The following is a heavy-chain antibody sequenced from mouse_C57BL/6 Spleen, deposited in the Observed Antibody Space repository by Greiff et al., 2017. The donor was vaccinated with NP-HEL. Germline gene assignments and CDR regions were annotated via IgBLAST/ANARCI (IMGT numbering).Heavy chain of an antibody. J-gene: IGHJ4*01. CDR2: IWGGGST. CDR1: GFSLTSYG. V-gene: IGHV2-2*01. CDR3: ARPLYYSNYVNYAMDY. Sequence: QVQLKESGPGLVQPSQSLSITCTVSGFSLTSYGVHWVRQSPGKGLEWLGVIWGGGSTDYNAAFISRLSISKDNSKSQVFFKMNSLQADDTAIYYGARPLYYSNYVNYAMDYWGQGTSVTVSS. D-gene: IGHD2-5*01.